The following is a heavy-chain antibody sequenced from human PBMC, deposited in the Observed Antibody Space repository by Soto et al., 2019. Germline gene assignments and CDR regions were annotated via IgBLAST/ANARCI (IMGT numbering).Heavy chain of an antibody. V-gene: IGHV3-11*01. Sequence: GGSLRLSCAASGFTFSDYYMSWIRQAPGKGLEWVSYISSSGSTIYYADSVKGRFTISRDNAKNSLYLQMNSLRAEDTAVYYCARVLNFGELLGRPYYFDYWGQGTLVTVSS. CDR1: GFTFSDYY. CDR2: ISSSGSTI. J-gene: IGHJ4*02. D-gene: IGHD3-10*01. CDR3: ARVLNFGELLGRPYYFDY.